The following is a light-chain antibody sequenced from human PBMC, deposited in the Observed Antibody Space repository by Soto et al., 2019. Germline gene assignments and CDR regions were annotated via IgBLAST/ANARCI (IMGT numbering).Light chain of an antibody. CDR2: AAS. Sequence: DIQMTQSPSSLSASVGERVTITCRASQSIRSYLNWYQQKPGKAPNLLIFAASSLQSGVPPRFSGSGSETDFTLTITSLQREDVATYYCQQSFTTPTFGQGTKVDIK. CDR1: QSIRSY. J-gene: IGKJ1*01. CDR3: QQSFTTPT. V-gene: IGKV1-39*01.